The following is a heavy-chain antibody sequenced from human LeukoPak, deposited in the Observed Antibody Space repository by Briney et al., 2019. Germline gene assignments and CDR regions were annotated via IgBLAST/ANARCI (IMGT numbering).Heavy chain of an antibody. V-gene: IGHV3-21*04. Sequence: GGSLRLSCAASGFTFSSYSMNWVRQAPGKGLEWVSSISSSSSYIYYADSVKGRFTISRDNAKNSLYLQMNSLRAEDTAVYYCARDLYYYDSSGYYGVYWGQGTLVTVSS. J-gene: IGHJ4*02. CDR1: GFTFSSYS. D-gene: IGHD3-22*01. CDR2: ISSSSSYI. CDR3: ARDLYYYDSSGYYGVY.